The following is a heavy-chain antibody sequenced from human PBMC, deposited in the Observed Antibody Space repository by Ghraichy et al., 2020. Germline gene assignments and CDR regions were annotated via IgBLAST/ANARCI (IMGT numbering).Heavy chain of an antibody. CDR3: ARAYFDSSGYYSGGEVKLDY. V-gene: IGHV4-59*01. CDR2: IHYRGNT. D-gene: IGHD3-22*01. Sequence: SETLSLTCTVSGDSIISSYWSWIRQSPGKGLEWIGYIHYRGNTYYNPSLKSRVTMSVDMSKNQFSLELSSVIAADTAVYYCARAYFDSSGYYSGGEVKLDYCGQGTLVTVSS. J-gene: IGHJ4*02. CDR1: GDSIISSY.